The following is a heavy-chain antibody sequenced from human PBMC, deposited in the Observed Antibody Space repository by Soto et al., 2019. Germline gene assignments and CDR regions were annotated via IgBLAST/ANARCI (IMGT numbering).Heavy chain of an antibody. CDR3: ARGRGAAADYFDF. CDR1: GGSISSGGYY. D-gene: IGHD6-13*01. Sequence: SETLSLTCTVSGGSISSGGYYWSWIRQHPGKGLEWIGYIYYSGSTYYNPSLKSRVTISVDTSKNQFSLRAEDTAVYYCARGRGAAADYFDFWGQGTLVTVSS. V-gene: IGHV4-31*03. CDR2: IYYSGST. J-gene: IGHJ4*02.